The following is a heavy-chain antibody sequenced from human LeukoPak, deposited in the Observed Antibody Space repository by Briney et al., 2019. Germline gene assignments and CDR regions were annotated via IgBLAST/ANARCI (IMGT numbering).Heavy chain of an antibody. D-gene: IGHD1-14*01. Sequence: GGSLRLSCAASGFTFSSYEMNWVRQAPGKGLVWVSYISSSGSTIYYGDSVKGRFTISRDNAKNSLYLQMNSLRAEDTAVYYCARDVSEAGQNWFDPWGQGTVVTVSS. CDR3: ARDVSEAGQNWFDP. J-gene: IGHJ5*02. CDR2: ISSSGSTI. V-gene: IGHV3-48*03. CDR1: GFTFSSYE.